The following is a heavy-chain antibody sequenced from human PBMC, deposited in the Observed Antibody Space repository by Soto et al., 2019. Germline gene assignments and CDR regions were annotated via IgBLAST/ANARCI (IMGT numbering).Heavy chain of an antibody. CDR2: ISYDGSNK. J-gene: IGHJ4*02. CDR1: GFTFSSYG. V-gene: IGHV3-30*18. CDR3: AKGFRYSSGWDDY. D-gene: IGHD6-19*01. Sequence: QVQLVESGGGVVQPGRSLRLSCAASGFTFSSYGMHWVRQAPGKGLEWVAVISYDGSNKYYADSLKGRFTISRDNSKNTLYLQMNSLRAEDTAVYYCAKGFRYSSGWDDYWGQGTLVTVSS.